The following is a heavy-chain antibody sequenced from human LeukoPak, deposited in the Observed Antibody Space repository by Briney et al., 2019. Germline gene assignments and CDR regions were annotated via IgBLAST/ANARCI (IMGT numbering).Heavy chain of an antibody. D-gene: IGHD3-10*01. Sequence: SVKVSCKASGGTFSSYAISCVRQAPGQGLEWMGRIIPILGIANYAQKFQGRVTITADKSTSTAYMELSSLRSEDTAVYYCARDLRYFTMHYWGQGTLVTVSS. CDR3: ARDLRYFTMHY. V-gene: IGHV1-69*04. J-gene: IGHJ4*02. CDR2: IIPILGIA. CDR1: GGTFSSYA.